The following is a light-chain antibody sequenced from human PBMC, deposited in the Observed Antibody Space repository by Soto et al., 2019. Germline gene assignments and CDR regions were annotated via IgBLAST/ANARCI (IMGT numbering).Light chain of an antibody. CDR3: QQSHGIPYT. J-gene: IGKJ2*01. V-gene: IGKV1-39*01. CDR2: AAS. CDR1: QTISTY. Sequence: DIQMTQSPSSLSASVGDRVTITCRASQTISTYLNWYQQKPGEAPKLLIYAASKLQSGVPSRFSGSGSGTDFTLTINSLQPEDFATYYCQQSHGIPYTFGQGTKLENK.